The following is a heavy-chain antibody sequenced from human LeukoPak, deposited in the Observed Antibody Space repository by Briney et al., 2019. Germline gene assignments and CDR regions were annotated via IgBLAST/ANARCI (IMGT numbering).Heavy chain of an antibody. V-gene: IGHV4-59*01. Sequence: SETLSLTCTVSGGSISTYYWSWIRQPPGKGLEWIGYIYDSGSSNYNPSLKSRVTIAVDRSKNHLSPKLSSVTAADTAVYYCARDNPVVWGAFDIWGQGTMVTVS. CDR2: IYDSGSS. CDR1: GGSISTYY. D-gene: IGHD1-14*01. CDR3: ARDNPVVWGAFDI. J-gene: IGHJ3*02.